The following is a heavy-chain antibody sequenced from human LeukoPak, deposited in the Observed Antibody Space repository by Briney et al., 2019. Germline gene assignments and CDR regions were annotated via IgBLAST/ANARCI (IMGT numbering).Heavy chain of an antibody. CDR3: ARRSGSGSYYSKNFDY. J-gene: IGHJ4*02. CDR2: INPSGGST. V-gene: IGHV1-46*01. CDR1: GYTFTSYY. Sequence: ASVTVSCKASGYTFTSYYMHWVRQAPGQGLEWMGIINPSGGSTSYAQKFQGRVTMTRDTSTSTVYMELSSLRSEDTAVYYCARRSGSGSYYSKNFDYWGQGTLVTVSS. D-gene: IGHD3-10*01.